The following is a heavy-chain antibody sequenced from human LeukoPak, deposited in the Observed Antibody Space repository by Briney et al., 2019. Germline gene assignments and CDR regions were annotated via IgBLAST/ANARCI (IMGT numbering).Heavy chain of an antibody. CDR1: GGSISSYY. CDR3: ARDRLTMVRGHHREVDAFDI. J-gene: IGHJ3*02. Sequence: PSETLSLTCTVSGGSISSYYWSWIRQPPGKGLEWIGYIYYSGSTNYNPSLKSRVTISVDTSKNQFSLKLSSVTAADTAVYYCARDRLTMVRGHHREVDAFDIWGQGTMVTVSS. D-gene: IGHD3-10*01. V-gene: IGHV4-59*12. CDR2: IYYSGST.